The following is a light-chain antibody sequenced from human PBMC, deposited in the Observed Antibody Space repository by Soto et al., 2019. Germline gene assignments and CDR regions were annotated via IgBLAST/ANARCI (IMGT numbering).Light chain of an antibody. V-gene: IGKV1-5*03. Sequence: DIQMTQSPSTLSASVGDRVTITCRASQSISSWLAWYQQKPGKAPKLLIYEASSSEIGVPPRFSGSGFGTEFTLTISSLQPDDFATYYCQHYTTFGQGTRLEIK. CDR2: EAS. CDR3: QHYTT. J-gene: IGKJ1*01. CDR1: QSISSW.